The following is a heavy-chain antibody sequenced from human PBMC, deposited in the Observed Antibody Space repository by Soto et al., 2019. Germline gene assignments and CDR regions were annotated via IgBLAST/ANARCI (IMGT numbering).Heavy chain of an antibody. CDR2: IYYSGST. Sequence: QVQLQESGPGLVKPSETLSLTCTVSGGSVSSGSYYWSWIRQPPGKGLEWIGYIYYSGSTNYNPSLKSRVTISVDTSKNQFSLKLSSVTAADTAVYYCARSRVPDDILTGFDYWGQGTLVTVSS. D-gene: IGHD3-9*01. V-gene: IGHV4-61*01. CDR1: GGSVSSGSYY. CDR3: ARSRVPDDILTGFDY. J-gene: IGHJ4*02.